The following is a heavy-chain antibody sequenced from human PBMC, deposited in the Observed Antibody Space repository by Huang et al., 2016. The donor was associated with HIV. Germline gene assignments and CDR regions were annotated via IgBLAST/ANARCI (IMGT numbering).Heavy chain of an antibody. V-gene: IGHV3-30*03. CDR1: GFIFNNYG. Sequence: QVQLVESGGGVVQPGRSLRLSCAGSGFIFNNYGMHWVRQAPGKGLGWVAVISYDGSNKFYADSVKGRFTISRDNSKNTLYLQMNSLRAEDTAVYYCASQGGRNVNTYWGQGTLVTVSS. J-gene: IGHJ4*02. CDR3: ASQGGRNVNTY. CDR2: ISYDGSNK. D-gene: IGHD3-16*01.